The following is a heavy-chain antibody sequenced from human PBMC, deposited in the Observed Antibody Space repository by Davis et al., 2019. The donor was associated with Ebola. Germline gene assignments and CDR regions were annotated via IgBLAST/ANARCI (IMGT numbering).Heavy chain of an antibody. CDR1: GFTFSSYY. Sequence: GGSLRLSCAASGFTFSSYYMNWVRQAPGKGLEWVSSISSSSSYIYYADSVKGRFTISRDNAKNSLYLQMNSLRVEDTAVYHCAKGTNRIAVAGMGQNNWGQGTLVTVSS. CDR2: ISSSSSYI. J-gene: IGHJ4*02. D-gene: IGHD6-19*01. V-gene: IGHV3-21*01. CDR3: AKGTNRIAVAGMGQNN.